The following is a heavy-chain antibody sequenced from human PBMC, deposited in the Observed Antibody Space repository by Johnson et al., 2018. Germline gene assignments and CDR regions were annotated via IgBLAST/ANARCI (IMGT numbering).Heavy chain of an antibody. CDR3: ARRASCTNGVCLTSNSWFDP. CDR1: GFTFDDYA. J-gene: IGHJ5*02. D-gene: IGHD2-8*01. V-gene: IGHV3-9*01. Sequence: VQLVQSGGGLVQPGRSLRLSCAASGFTFDDYAMHWVRQAPGKGLEWVSGISWNSGSIGYADSVKGRFTISRDNAKKSLYLQMNSLRAEDTAVYYCARRASCTNGVCLTSNSWFDPWGQGTLVTVSS. CDR2: ISWNSGSI.